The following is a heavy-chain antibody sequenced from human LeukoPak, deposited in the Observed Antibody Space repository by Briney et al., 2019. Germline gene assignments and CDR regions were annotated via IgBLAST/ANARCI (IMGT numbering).Heavy chain of an antibody. Sequence: GGSLRLSCAVSGFTFCNYAMTWVRQAPGKGLEWVSAISGSDGSTYYSDSVTGRFTIARDKSKNTLYLQMTSLKTDHPAVYYCAKDGYDFWSAYQIDLWGQGTLVTVSS. J-gene: IGHJ5*02. V-gene: IGHV3-23*01. CDR3: AKDGYDFWSAYQIDL. CDR1: GFTFCNYA. CDR2: ISGSDGST. D-gene: IGHD3-3*01.